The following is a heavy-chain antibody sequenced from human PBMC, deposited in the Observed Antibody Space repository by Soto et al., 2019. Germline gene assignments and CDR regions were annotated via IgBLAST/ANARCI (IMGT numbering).Heavy chain of an antibody. D-gene: IGHD4-17*01. CDR3: ARATRDYGDYGYFDS. CDR1: GGSISNYY. V-gene: IGHV4-4*07. Sequence: PSEPLSLTCTVSGGSISNYYWSWIRQPSGKGLEWIGRIYSSGSTNYNPSLKSRVTMSVDTSKNQFSLKLTSVTAADTAVYFCARATRDYGDYGYFDSWGQGTLVTVSS. CDR2: IYSSGST. J-gene: IGHJ4*02.